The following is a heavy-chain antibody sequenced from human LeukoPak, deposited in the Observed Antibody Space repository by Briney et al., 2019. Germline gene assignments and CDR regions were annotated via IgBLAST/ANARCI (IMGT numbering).Heavy chain of an antibody. J-gene: IGHJ5*02. CDR3: ASHTGSDYTPLGS. V-gene: IGHV3-23*01. D-gene: IGHD4-11*01. CDR1: GFTFSSYA. CDR2: ISGSGGST. Sequence: GGSLRLSCAASGFTFSSYAMSWVRQAPGKGLEWVSAISGSGGSTYYADSVKGRFTISRDNSKNTLYLQMNSLRAEDTAVYYCASHTGSDYTPLGSWGQGTLVTVSS.